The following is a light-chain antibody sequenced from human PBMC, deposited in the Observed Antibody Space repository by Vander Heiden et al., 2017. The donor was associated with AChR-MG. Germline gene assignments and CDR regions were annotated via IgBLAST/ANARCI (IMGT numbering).Light chain of an antibody. Sequence: SYELTQPPSVSVSPGQTASITCSGDKLGSKYACWYQQRPGQSPVLAIYQDKKRPSGIPERFSGSNSGNTATLTISGTQAMDEADYYCQTWDSSTAVFGTGTKVTVL. CDR3: QTWDSSTAV. V-gene: IGLV3-1*01. CDR1: KLGSKY. CDR2: QDK. J-gene: IGLJ1*01.